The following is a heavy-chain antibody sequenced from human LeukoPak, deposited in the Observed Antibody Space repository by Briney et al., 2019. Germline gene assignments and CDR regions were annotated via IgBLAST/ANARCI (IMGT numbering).Heavy chain of an antibody. V-gene: IGHV3-23*01. J-gene: IGHJ4*02. CDR2: ISGSGGST. Sequence: PGGSLRLSCAASGFTFSSYGMSWVRQAPGKGLEWVSAISGSGGSTYYADSVKGRFTISRDNSKNTLYLQMNSLRAEDTAVYYCAKDPGASSTSCSDPCVTALPFAVPLDYWGQGTLVTVSS. D-gene: IGHD2-2*01. CDR1: GFTFSSYG. CDR3: AKDPGASSTSCSDPCVTALPFAVPLDY.